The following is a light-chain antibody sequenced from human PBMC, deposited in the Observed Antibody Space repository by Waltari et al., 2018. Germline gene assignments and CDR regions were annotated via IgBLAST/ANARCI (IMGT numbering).Light chain of an antibody. V-gene: IGLV1-51*01. CDR1: ASNDEQNF. CDR3: GAWDSSLTAGV. Sequence: QSVLPQPPSVSAAPGQMVAISCSGGASNDEQNFLSCYQQLPVTAPKLLLYDVSRRPSGIPDRFSGSKSGTSATLAITGLQTGDEADYYCGAWDSSLTAGVFGEGTKLTVL. J-gene: IGLJ3*02. CDR2: DVS.